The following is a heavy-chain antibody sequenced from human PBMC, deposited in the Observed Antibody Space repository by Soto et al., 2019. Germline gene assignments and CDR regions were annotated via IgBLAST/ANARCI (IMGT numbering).Heavy chain of an antibody. V-gene: IGHV3-74*01. CDR3: VRDDIGVGLGY. J-gene: IGHJ4*02. CDR2: XHSDGXTI. CDR1: GFNFCPLW. Sequence: PGXSQRLACAAWGFNFCPLWMHWVRQATGKGLVWVSHXHSDGXTIVSAASVKAXFTISRDXAKNTPYLKMTSLRVEDKVVYYCVRDDIGVGLGYWGMGTPVTVYS. D-gene: IGHD1-26*01.